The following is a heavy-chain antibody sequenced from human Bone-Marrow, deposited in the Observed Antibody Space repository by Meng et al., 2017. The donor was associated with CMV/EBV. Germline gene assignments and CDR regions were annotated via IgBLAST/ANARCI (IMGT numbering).Heavy chain of an antibody. V-gene: IGHV1-69*05. CDR1: GGTFSSYA. J-gene: IGHJ3*02. Sequence: SVKVSCRASGGTFSSYAISWVRQAPGQGLEWMGGIIPIFGTANYAQKFQGRVTITTDESTSTAYMELSSLRSEDTAVYYCARGRLVGATPSAFDIWGQGTMVTVSS. CDR3: ARGRLVGATPSAFDI. D-gene: IGHD1-26*01. CDR2: IIPIFGTA.